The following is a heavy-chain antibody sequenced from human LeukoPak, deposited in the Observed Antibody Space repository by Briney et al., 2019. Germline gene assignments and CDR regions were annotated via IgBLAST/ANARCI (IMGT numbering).Heavy chain of an antibody. V-gene: IGHV4-4*07. CDR2: IYTSGST. J-gene: IGHJ6*03. CDR1: GGSISSYY. Sequence: SETLSLTCTVSGGSISSYYWSWIRQPAGKGLEWIGRIYTSGSTKYNPSLKSRVTISVDRSKNQFSLKLSSVTAADTAVYYCARTYCGGDCRGYCYHYYMDVWGKGTTVTISS. CDR3: ARTYCGGDCRGYCYHYYMDV. D-gene: IGHD2-21*02.